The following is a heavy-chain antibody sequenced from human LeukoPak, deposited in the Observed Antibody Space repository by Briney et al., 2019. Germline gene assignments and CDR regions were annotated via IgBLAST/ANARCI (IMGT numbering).Heavy chain of an antibody. CDR3: AKRERFGEFPYYYYGMDV. Sequence: GGSLRLSCAASGFTFSSYAMSWVRQAPGKGLEWVSAISGSGGSTYYADSVKGRFTISRDNTKNTLYLQMNSRRAEDTAVYYCAKRERFGEFPYYYYGMDVWGQGTTVTVSS. CDR1: GFTFSSYA. J-gene: IGHJ6*02. D-gene: IGHD3-10*01. V-gene: IGHV3-23*01. CDR2: ISGSGGST.